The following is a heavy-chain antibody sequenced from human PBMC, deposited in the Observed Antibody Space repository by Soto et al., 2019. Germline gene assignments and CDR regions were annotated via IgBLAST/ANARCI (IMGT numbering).Heavy chain of an antibody. D-gene: IGHD5-12*01. CDR1: GGSIISGDYY. J-gene: IGHJ4*02. Sequence: PSETLSLTCTVSGGSIISGDYYWIWIRQPPGKGLEWIGYIYYSGSTYYNPSLKSRVTISVDTSKNQFSLKLSSVTAADTAVYYCASIYSGYDLRYYFDYWGQGTLVTVSS. V-gene: IGHV4-30-4*01. CDR2: IYYSGST. CDR3: ASIYSGYDLRYYFDY.